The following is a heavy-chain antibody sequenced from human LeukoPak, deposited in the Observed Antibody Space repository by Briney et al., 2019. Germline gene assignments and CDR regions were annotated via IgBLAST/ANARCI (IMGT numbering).Heavy chain of an antibody. Sequence: QPGRSLRLSCAASGFTFDDYAMHWVRQAPGKGLEWVSGISWNSGSIGYADSAKGRFTISRDNAKNSLYLQMNSLRAEDTALYYCAKDMDPYGMDVWGQGTTVTVSS. D-gene: IGHD3/OR15-3a*01. CDR1: GFTFDDYA. CDR2: ISWNSGSI. CDR3: AKDMDPYGMDV. V-gene: IGHV3-9*01. J-gene: IGHJ6*02.